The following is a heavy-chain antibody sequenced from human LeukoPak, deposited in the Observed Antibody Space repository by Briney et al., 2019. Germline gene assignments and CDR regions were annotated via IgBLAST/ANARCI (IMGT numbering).Heavy chain of an antibody. V-gene: IGHV3-23*01. D-gene: IGHD2-21*02. CDR2: ISGSGGST. J-gene: IGHJ4*02. CDR1: GFTFSSYA. CDR3: AKDGPYCGGDCYSGGFDY. Sequence: PGGSLRLSCAAPGFTFSSYAMSWVRQAPGKGLEWVSAISGSGGSTYYADSVKGRFTISRDNSKNTLYLQMNSLRAEDTAVYYCAKDGPYCGGDCYSGGFDYWGQGTLVTVSS.